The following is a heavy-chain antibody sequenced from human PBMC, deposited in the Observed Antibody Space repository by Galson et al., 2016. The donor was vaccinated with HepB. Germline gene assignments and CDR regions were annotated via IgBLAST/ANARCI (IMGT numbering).Heavy chain of an antibody. CDR2: ISGRGDYI. D-gene: IGHD3-3*01. J-gene: IGHJ4*02. CDR3: LSADGSTIFGVAYDY. CDR1: GFKFTDYS. V-gene: IGHV3-21*01. Sequence: SLRLSCAASGFKFTDYSMNWVRQAPGTGPEWVSSISGRGDYIYYADSIKGRFSISRDTAKNSVYLQMNSLRAEDTAVYFCLSADGSTIFGVAYDYGGQGTRVTVSS.